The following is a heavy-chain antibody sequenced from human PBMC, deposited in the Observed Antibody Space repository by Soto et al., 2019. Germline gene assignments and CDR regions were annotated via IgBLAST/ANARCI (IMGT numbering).Heavy chain of an antibody. J-gene: IGHJ4*02. V-gene: IGHV3-74*01. CDR3: TRGAPVDF. Sequence: QLVESGGDLVQPGGSLRLSCAVSGFTISSSWMHWFRQVPGKGPVWVSRINHDGTIINYADFVQGRFTISRDNANNALYLQMNSLRVDDTALYYCTRGAPVDFWGQGTLVTVSS. CDR1: GFTISSSW. CDR2: INHDGTII.